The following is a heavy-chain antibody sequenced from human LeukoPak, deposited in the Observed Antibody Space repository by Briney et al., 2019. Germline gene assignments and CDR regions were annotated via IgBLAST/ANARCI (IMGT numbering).Heavy chain of an antibody. D-gene: IGHD3-3*01. V-gene: IGHV3-30*18. CDR2: ISYDGSNK. CDR3: AKDFAWY. CDR1: GFTFSSYG. J-gene: IGHJ4*02. Sequence: PGRSLRLSCAASGFTFSSYGMHWVRQAPGKGLEWVAVISYDGSNKYYADSVKGRFTISGDNSKNTLYLQMNSLRAEDTAVYYCAKDFAWYWGQGTLVTVPS.